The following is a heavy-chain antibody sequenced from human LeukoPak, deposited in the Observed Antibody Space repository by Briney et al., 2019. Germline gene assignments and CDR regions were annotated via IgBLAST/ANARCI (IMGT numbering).Heavy chain of an antibody. Sequence: GGSLRLSCAASGFTFSSYAMSWVRQAPGKGLEWVANIKQDGSEKYYVDSVKGRFTISRDNAKNSLYLQMNSLRAEDTAVYYCARDQEGGYFDYWGQGTLVTVSS. CDR2: IKQDGSEK. CDR1: GFTFSSYA. CDR3: ARDQEGGYFDY. V-gene: IGHV3-7*01. J-gene: IGHJ4*02.